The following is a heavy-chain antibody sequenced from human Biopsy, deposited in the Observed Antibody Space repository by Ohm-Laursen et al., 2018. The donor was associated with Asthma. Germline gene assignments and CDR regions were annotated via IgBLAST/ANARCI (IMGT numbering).Heavy chain of an antibody. CDR2: ISYDGNHK. CDR1: GFMFRSFG. V-gene: IGHV3-30*18. CDR3: AKRRGYSGHDNDY. J-gene: IGHJ4*02. Sequence: SLRLSCTASGFMFRSFGMHWVRQAPGKGLEWVAVISYDGNHKFYEDSVKGRFTISRDNSKNTLYLQMNSLRTEDTAVYYCAKRRGYSGHDNDYWGQGTLVIVSA. D-gene: IGHD5-12*01.